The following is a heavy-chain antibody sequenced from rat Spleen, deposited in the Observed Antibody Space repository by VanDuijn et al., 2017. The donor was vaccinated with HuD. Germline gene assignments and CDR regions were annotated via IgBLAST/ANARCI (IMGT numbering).Heavy chain of an antibody. CDR3: ARGTYFRH. Sequence: EVRLVESDGGLVQPGKSLKLSCAASGFVFSDHYVTWVRQAPTKGLEWVASIGPSGGNTYYRDSVKGRFTISRDIAKSTLYLQMNNLRSEDTATYYCARGTYFRHWGQGVMVTVSS. J-gene: IGHJ2*01. CDR1: GFVFSDHY. CDR2: IGPSGGNT. V-gene: IGHV5-25*01. D-gene: IGHD4-6*01.